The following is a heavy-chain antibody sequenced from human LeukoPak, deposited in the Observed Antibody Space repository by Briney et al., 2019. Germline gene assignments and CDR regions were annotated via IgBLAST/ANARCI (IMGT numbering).Heavy chain of an antibody. V-gene: IGHV4-39*07. Sequence: SETLSLTCTVSGGSISSSSYYWGWIRQPPGKGLEWIGSIYYSGSTYYNPSLKSRVTVSVNTSKNQFSLKVTSVTAADTAVYYCAREPTRDRFMDVWGKGTTVTVSS. J-gene: IGHJ6*03. CDR2: IYYSGST. CDR1: GGSISSSSYY. D-gene: IGHD5-12*01. CDR3: AREPTRDRFMDV.